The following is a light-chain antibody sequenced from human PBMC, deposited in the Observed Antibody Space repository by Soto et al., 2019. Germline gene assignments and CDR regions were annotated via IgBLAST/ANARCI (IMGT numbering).Light chain of an antibody. V-gene: IGKV3-15*01. CDR3: QQSYT. CDR2: GAS. CDR1: QAVGYN. J-gene: IGKJ2*01. Sequence: EVVMTQSPATLYVSPGERVTLSCRASQAVGYNLAWYQHKPGQAPRLLIYGASTRVTGIPTAFSGSGFGTEVTLSISSLQAEDFAIYSCQQSYTFCQGTKLQIK.